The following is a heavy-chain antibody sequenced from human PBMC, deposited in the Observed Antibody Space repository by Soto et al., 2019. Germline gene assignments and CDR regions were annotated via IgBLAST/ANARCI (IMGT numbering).Heavy chain of an antibody. D-gene: IGHD2-15*01. Sequence: SETLSLPCTVSDGSISSYYSSWIRQPPGKGLEWIGYIYCSGSNNYNPPLKSRVTISVDTSKNQFSLKLSSVTAADTAVYYCARDFVVAATRNGMDVWGQGTTVTVSS. CDR1: DGSISSYY. CDR3: ARDFVVAATRNGMDV. CDR2: IYCSGSN. J-gene: IGHJ6*02. V-gene: IGHV4-59*01.